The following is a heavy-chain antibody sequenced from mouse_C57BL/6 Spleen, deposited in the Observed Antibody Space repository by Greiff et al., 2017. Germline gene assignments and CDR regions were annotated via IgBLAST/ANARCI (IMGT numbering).Heavy chain of an antibody. CDR1: GFTFSSYA. V-gene: IGHV5-4*01. CDR3: ASPNWDGGAMDY. CDR2: ISDGGSYT. Sequence: EVQLVESGGGLVKPGGSLKLSCAASGFTFSSYAMSWVRQTPEKRLEWVATISDGGSYTYYPDNVKGRFTISRDNAKNNLYLQMSHLKSEDTAMYYCASPNWDGGAMDYWGQGTSVTVSS. J-gene: IGHJ4*01. D-gene: IGHD4-1*01.